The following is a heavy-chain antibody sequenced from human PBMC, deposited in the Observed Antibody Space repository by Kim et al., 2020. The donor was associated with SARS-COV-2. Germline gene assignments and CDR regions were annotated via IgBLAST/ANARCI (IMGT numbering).Heavy chain of an antibody. V-gene: IGHV1-24*01. D-gene: IGHD3-22*01. CDR3: ATVFHYYDSSGYYYRFRYFDY. CDR1: GYTLTELS. CDR2: FDPEDGET. J-gene: IGHJ4*02. Sequence: ASVKVSCKVSGYTLTELSMHWVRQAPGKGLEWMGGFDPEDGETIYAQKFQGRVTMTEDTSTDTAYMELSSLRSEDTAVYYCATVFHYYDSSGYYYRFRYFDYWGQGTLVTVSS.